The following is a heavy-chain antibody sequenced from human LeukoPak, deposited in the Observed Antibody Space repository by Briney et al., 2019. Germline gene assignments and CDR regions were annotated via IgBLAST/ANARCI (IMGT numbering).Heavy chain of an antibody. J-gene: IGHJ4*02. CDR2: IAPSDSYT. CDR3: ARHRDCSSGACYPDY. V-gene: IGHV5-10-1*01. CDR1: GYSFSNYW. Sequence: RESLRISCKGSGYSFSNYWISWVRQMPGKGLEWMGRIAPSDSYTNYSPSFQGHVTISADKSITTAYLQWSGLRASDTAMYYCARHRDCSSGACYPDYWGQGTLVTVSS. D-gene: IGHD2-15*01.